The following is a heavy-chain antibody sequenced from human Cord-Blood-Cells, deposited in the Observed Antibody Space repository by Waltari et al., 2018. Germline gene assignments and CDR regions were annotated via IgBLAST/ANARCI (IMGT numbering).Heavy chain of an antibody. Sequence: QLQLKESGPGLVKPSETLSLTCTVSGGSISSSSYYWGWIRQPPGKGLEWIGSIYYSGSTYYNPALKSRVTISVDTSKNQFSLKLSSVTAADTAVYYCARLWKRSSSSFDYWGQGTLVTVSS. CDR2: IYYSGST. CDR1: GGSISSSSYY. D-gene: IGHD6-6*01. CDR3: ARLWKRSSSSFDY. V-gene: IGHV4-39*01. J-gene: IGHJ4*02.